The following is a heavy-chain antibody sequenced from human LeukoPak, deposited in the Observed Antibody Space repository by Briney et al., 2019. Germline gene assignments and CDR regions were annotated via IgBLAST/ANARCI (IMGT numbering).Heavy chain of an antibody. D-gene: IGHD2-21*01. CDR2: INPNSGVT. V-gene: IGHV1-2*02. J-gene: IGHJ4*02. Sequence: ASVKVSCKASGYTFTSYGISWVRQSPGQGLEWMGWINPNSGVTNYAQNFQGRVTMTRDTSISAAYMKLSRLTSDDTAVYYCARVGETDNIDDWGQGTLVTVSS. CDR1: GYTFTSYG. CDR3: ARVGETDNIDD.